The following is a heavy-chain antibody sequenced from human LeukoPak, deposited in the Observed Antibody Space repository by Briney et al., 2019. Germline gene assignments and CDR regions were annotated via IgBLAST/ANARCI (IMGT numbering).Heavy chain of an antibody. Sequence: GGSLRLSCAASGFIFTNYFMSWVRQAPGKGLEWVASIKHDGSEKYYVDSVRGRFTISRDNTMNSLYLQMSSLRAEDTAVYYCAKDRTAAGTSGFDHWGQGTLVTVSS. D-gene: IGHD6-13*01. CDR3: AKDRTAAGTSGFDH. V-gene: IGHV3-7*01. CDR2: IKHDGSEK. J-gene: IGHJ4*02. CDR1: GFIFTNYF.